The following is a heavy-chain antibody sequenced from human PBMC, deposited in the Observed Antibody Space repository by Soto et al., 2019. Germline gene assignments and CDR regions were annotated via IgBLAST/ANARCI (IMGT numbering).Heavy chain of an antibody. V-gene: IGHV4-39*01. J-gene: IGHJ5*02. CDR1: VGSFKSGGYS. CDR2: SYYSGPT. CDR3: TRRYNWNGNYFAP. D-gene: IGHD1-20*01. Sequence: PSETLSLTCTVSVGSFKSGGYSLSWIRHPPGKGLEWIGSSYYSGPTYFNPSLKSRATISVDTSKNQFSLRLTSVTAADTAIYYGTRRYNWNGNYFAPWAQGALVTVSS.